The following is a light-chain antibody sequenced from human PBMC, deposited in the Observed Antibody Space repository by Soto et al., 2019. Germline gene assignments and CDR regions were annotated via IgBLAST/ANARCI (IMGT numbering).Light chain of an antibody. V-gene: IGKV3-11*01. Sequence: EIVLTQSPATLSLSPGERATLSCRASQSVSSSLAWYQQKPGQAPRLLIYDASNRATGIPARFSGSGSGTDFTPTISSLEPEDFAVYYCQQRSNSFTFGPGTKVDIK. CDR2: DAS. CDR3: QQRSNSFT. J-gene: IGKJ3*01. CDR1: QSVSSS.